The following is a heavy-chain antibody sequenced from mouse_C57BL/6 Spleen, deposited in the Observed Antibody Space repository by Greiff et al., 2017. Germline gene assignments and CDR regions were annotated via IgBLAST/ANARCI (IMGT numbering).Heavy chain of an antibody. J-gene: IGHJ2*01. D-gene: IGHD1-1*01. CDR2: IHPNSGST. CDR3: ARKGTTVAIFDY. CDR1: GYTFTSYW. Sequence: VQLQQPGAELVKPGAPVKLSCKASGYTFTSYWMHWVKQRPGQGLEWIGMIHPNSGSTNYNEKFKSKATLTVDKSSSTAYMQLSSLTSEDSAVYYCARKGTTVAIFDYWGQGTTLTVSS. V-gene: IGHV1-64*01.